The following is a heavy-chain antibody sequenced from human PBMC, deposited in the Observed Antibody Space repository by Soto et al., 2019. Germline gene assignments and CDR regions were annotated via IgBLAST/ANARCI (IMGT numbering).Heavy chain of an antibody. V-gene: IGHV3-23*01. J-gene: IGHJ6*02. CDR1: GFIFSSCA. CDR3: AKGGGDSLRYGMDV. CDR2: ISGSGGSI. D-gene: IGHD2-21*02. Sequence: VGSLRLSCSASGFIFSSCAMNWVRQAPGKGLEWVSAISGSGGSIYYADSVKGRFTISRDNSKTTLYLEMDSLRAEDTAVYYCAKGGGDSLRYGMDVWGQGTTVTVSS.